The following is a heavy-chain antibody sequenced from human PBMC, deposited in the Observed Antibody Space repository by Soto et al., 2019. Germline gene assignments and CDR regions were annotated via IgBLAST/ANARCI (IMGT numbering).Heavy chain of an antibody. CDR2: IDPVDSDD. CDR1: GYIFTKHW. CDR3: ARRALDPSGDYYPYNWFDS. V-gene: IGHV5-51*01. D-gene: IGHD3-22*01. Sequence: GESLKISCXGSGYIFTKHWIAWVRQKPGKGLEWIGIIDPVDSDDRYSPSFEGQVTISVDKSNNTAFLRWDKLKTSDTATYFCARRALDPSGDYYPYNWFDSWGQGTQVTVS. J-gene: IGHJ5*01.